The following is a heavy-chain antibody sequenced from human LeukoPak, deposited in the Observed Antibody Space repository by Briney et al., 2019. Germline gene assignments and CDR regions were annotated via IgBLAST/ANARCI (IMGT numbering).Heavy chain of an antibody. CDR3: ATEYYYGSGSSKRGFDY. Sequence: ASVKVSCKVSGYTLTELSMHWVRQAPGEGLEWMGGFDPEDGETIYAQKFQGRVTMTEDTPTDTAYMELSSLRSEDTAVYYCATEYYYGSGSSKRGFDYWGQGTLVTVSS. CDR1: GYTLTELS. J-gene: IGHJ4*02. CDR2: FDPEDGET. D-gene: IGHD3-10*01. V-gene: IGHV1-24*01.